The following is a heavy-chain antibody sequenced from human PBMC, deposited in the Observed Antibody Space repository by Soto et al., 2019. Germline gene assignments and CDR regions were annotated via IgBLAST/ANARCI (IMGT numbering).Heavy chain of an antibody. V-gene: IGHV3-33*01. J-gene: IGHJ6*02. D-gene: IGHD3-10*01. CDR3: ARDDEYSGNGMDV. CDR2: ILNDGSNR. Sequence: QVQLVESGGGVVQPGRSLRLSCAASGFTFSNYGMHWVRQAPGKGLEWVAVILNDGSNRYHADSVKDRFTISRDNSKNTLYLQMNSMRAEYTVVYYCARDDEYSGNGMDVWGQGTTVTV. CDR1: GFTFSNYG.